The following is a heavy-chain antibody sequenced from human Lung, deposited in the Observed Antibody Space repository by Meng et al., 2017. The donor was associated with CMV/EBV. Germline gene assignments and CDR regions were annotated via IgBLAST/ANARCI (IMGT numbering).Heavy chain of an antibody. J-gene: IGHJ4*02. D-gene: IGHD2-8*01. CDR1: GYTFTGYY. Sequence: ASXXVSCKASGYTFTGYYMHWVRQAPGQGLEWMGWINPNSGGTNYAQKFQGRVTMTRDTSISTAYMELSRLRSDDTAVYYCARESSNGYFDYWGQGTVVTVDS. CDR3: ARESSNGYFDY. V-gene: IGHV1-2*02. CDR2: INPNSGGT.